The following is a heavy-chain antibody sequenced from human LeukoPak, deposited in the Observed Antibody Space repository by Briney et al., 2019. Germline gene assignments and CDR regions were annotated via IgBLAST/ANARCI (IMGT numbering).Heavy chain of an antibody. D-gene: IGHD2-2*02. V-gene: IGHV3-7*01. CDR2: IKQDGSEK. Sequence: GGSLRLSCAASGFTFSSDWMSWVRQAPGKGLEWVANIKQDGSEKYYVDSVKGRFTISRDNAKNSLYLQMNSMRAEDTAVYYCARDGVRYCSSTSCYTDYHYYYMDVWGKGTTVTVSS. CDR1: GFTFSSDW. CDR3: ARDGVRYCSSTSCYTDYHYYYMDV. J-gene: IGHJ6*03.